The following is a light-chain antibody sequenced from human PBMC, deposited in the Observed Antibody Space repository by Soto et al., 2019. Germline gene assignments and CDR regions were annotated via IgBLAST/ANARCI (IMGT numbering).Light chain of an antibody. CDR1: SSDVGG. CDR2: KVN. Sequence: QPVLTQPASVSGSPGQSITISCTGTSSDVGGPRQSPQIMIYKVNNRPSGVSDRFSGSKSGNTASLTISGLQAEDEADYYCNSYTSSNSCVFGTGTKLTVL. V-gene: IGLV2-14*01. J-gene: IGLJ1*01. CDR3: NSYTSSNSCV.